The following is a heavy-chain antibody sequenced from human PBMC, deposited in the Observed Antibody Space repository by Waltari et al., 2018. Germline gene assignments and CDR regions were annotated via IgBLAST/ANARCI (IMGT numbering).Heavy chain of an antibody. V-gene: IGHV4-38-2*01. CDR1: GYSISSGYY. CDR3: ARAVAAAEFYYYYYMDV. CDR2: IYHSGST. D-gene: IGHD6-13*01. J-gene: IGHJ6*03. Sequence: QVQLQESGPGLVKPSETLSLTCAVSGYSISSGYYWGWIRQPPGKGLEWIGSIYHSGSTSYNPSLKSRVTISVDTSKNQFSLKLSSVTAADTAVYYCARAVAAAEFYYYYYMDVWGKGTTVTVSS.